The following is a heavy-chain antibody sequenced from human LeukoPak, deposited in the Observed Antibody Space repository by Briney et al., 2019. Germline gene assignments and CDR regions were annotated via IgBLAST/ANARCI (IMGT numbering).Heavy chain of an antibody. CDR2: ISYDGSNK. CDR3: ARGGMYNWNYVYYFDY. CDR1: GFTFSIYA. V-gene: IGHV3-30-3*01. D-gene: IGHD1-7*01. Sequence: GRSLRLSCAASGFTFSIYAIHWVRQAPGKGLEWVAVISYDGSNKYYADSVKGRFTISRDNSKNTLYLQMNSLRAEDTAVYYCARGGMYNWNYVYYFDYWGQGTLVTVSS. J-gene: IGHJ4*02.